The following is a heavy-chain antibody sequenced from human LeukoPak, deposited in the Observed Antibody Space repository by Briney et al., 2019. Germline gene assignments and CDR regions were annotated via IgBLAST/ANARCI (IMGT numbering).Heavy chain of an antibody. CDR1: GFTFSSYG. CDR3: AKVRTGRDGYSFDY. D-gene: IGHD5-24*01. Sequence: GGSLRLSCAASGFTFSSYGMHWVRQAPGKGLEWVAFIRYDGSNKYYADSVKGRFTISRDNSKNTLYLQMNSLRAEDTAVYYCAKVRTGRDGYSFDYWGQGTLVTVSS. CDR2: IRYDGSNK. J-gene: IGHJ4*02. V-gene: IGHV3-30*02.